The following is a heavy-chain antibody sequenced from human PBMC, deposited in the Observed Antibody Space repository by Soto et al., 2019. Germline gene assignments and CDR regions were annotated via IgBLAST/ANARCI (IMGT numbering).Heavy chain of an antibody. CDR2: ISAYNGNT. CDR1: GYTFTSYG. CDR3: ARESCTNGVCYKLGVY. V-gene: IGHV1-18*01. J-gene: IGHJ4*02. D-gene: IGHD2-8*01. Sequence: QVQLVQSGAEVKKPGASVKVSCKASGYTFTSYGISWVRQAPGQGLEWMGWISAYNGNTNYAQKLQGRVTMTTDTSTSTDYMELRSLRSDDTAVYYRARESCTNGVCYKLGVYWGQGTLVTVSS.